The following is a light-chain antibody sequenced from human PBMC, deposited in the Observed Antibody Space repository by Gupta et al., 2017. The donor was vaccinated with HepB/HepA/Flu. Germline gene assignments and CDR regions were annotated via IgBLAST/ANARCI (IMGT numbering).Light chain of an antibody. CDR1: QSLLHSNGYNY. V-gene: IGKV2-28*01. CDR3: MQALQTPLA. CDR2: LGS. J-gene: IGKJ4*01. Sequence: DLAMTQSPLPLPVTPGEPASISCRSSQSLLHSNGYNYLDWYLQKPGQSPQLLIFLGSYRASGVPDRFSGSGSGTHFTLKISRVEAEDVGVYYCMQALQTPLAFGGGTKVEIK.